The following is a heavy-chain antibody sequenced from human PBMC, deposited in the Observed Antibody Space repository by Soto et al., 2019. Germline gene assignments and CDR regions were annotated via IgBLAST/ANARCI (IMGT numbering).Heavy chain of an antibody. CDR2: IIPIFGTA. V-gene: IGHV1-69*06. CDR1: GGTFSSYA. Sequence: QVQLVQSGAEVKKPGSSVKVSCKASGGTFSSYAISWVRQAPGQGLEWMGGIIPIFGTANYAQKFQGRVTITADKSTSTDYMELSSLRSEDTAVYYCARGTYKRRVAAGDFDHWGQGTLVTVSS. CDR3: ARGTYKRRVAAGDFDH. J-gene: IGHJ5*02. D-gene: IGHD6-13*01.